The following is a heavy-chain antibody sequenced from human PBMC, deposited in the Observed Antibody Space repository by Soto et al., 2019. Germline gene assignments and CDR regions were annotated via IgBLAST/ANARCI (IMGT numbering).Heavy chain of an antibody. CDR1: GFTVSSYA. CDR3: AKDWSGEQPSDFDD. D-gene: IGHD4-17*01. V-gene: IGHV3-23*01. J-gene: IGHJ4*02. CDR2: ISGIGGST. Sequence: GGSLRLSCSASGFTVSSYATSWVRQALGKGLEWVSAISGIGGSTYYADTMKGRFTISRDNSKNTLYLKMNSLRAEDTAVSYCAKDWSGEQPSDFDDWGQGTLVTVSS.